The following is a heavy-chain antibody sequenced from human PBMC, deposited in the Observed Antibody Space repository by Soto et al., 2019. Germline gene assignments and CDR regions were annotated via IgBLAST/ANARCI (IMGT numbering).Heavy chain of an antibody. J-gene: IGHJ5*02. V-gene: IGHV5-51*01. CDR1: GYSFTSYW. Sequence: GESLKISCTASGYSFTSYWIAWVRQVPGKGLECMGIIYPGDSDTRYSPSFQGQVTISADKSISTAYLQWSSLTASDTAIYYCARQGSISNRRNCLDPWGQGTPVTVSS. CDR3: ARQGSISNRRNCLDP. D-gene: IGHD6-6*01. CDR2: IYPGDSDT.